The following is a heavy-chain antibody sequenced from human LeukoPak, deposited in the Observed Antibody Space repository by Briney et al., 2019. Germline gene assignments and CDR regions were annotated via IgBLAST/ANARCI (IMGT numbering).Heavy chain of an antibody. CDR1: GGSISSYY. CDR2: IYYSGST. V-gene: IGHV4-59*01. D-gene: IGHD3-22*01. CDR3: ARDSDYYDSSGYYDY. J-gene: IGHJ4*02. Sequence: SETLSLTCTVSGGSISSYYWSWIRQPPGKGLEWIGYIYYSGSTYYNPSLKSRVTISVDTSKNQFSLKLSSVTAADTAVYYCARDSDYYDSSGYYDYWGQGTLVTVSS.